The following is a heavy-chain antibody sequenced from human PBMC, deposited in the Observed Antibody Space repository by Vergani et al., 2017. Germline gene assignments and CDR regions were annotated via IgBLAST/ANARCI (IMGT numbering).Heavy chain of an antibody. V-gene: IGHV1-69*01. CDR2: IIPIFGTA. CDR3: ARGDEDGSGVYYMDV. J-gene: IGHJ6*03. CDR1: GGTFSSYA. D-gene: IGHD3-10*01. Sequence: QVQLVQSGAEVKKPGSSVKVSCKASGGTFSSYAISWVRQAPGQGLEWMGGIIPIFGTANYAQKFQGRVTITADESTSTAYLELSGLRSEDTAVYYCARGDEDGSGVYYMDVWGKGTTVTVSS.